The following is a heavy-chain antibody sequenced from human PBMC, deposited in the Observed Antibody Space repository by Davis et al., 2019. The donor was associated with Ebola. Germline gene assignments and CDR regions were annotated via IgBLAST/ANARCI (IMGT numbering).Heavy chain of an antibody. V-gene: IGHV3-23*01. CDR3: AKEGQLGYFDL. J-gene: IGHJ2*01. CDR2: INGGDT. CDR1: TFMFSSKA. Sequence: GESLKISCAASTFMFSSKAMGWVRQAPGKGLEWVSTINGGDTYYADSVKGRFTISRDNSKNTLYLQMNSLRAEDTAVYYCAKEGQLGYFDLWGRGTLVTVSS.